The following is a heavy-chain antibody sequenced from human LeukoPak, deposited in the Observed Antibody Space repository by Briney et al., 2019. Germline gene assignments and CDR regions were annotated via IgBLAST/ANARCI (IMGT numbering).Heavy chain of an antibody. CDR2: IKQDGSEK. Sequence: AGGSLRLSCAASGFTSSSYWMSWVRQAPGKGLEWVANIKQDGSEKYYVDSVKGRFTISRDNAKNSLYLQMNSLRAEDTAVYYCARVSGGPYCSGGSCYLDYWGQGTLVTVSS. V-gene: IGHV3-7*01. J-gene: IGHJ4*02. CDR1: GFTSSSYW. D-gene: IGHD2-15*01. CDR3: ARVSGGPYCSGGSCYLDY.